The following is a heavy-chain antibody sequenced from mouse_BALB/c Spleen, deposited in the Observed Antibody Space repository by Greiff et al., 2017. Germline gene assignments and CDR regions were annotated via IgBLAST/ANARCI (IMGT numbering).Heavy chain of an antibody. V-gene: IGHV1-18*01. CDR2: INPNNGGT. CDR3: ARWTMILIVSYAMDY. Sequence: DVKLVESGPELVKPGASVKISCKTSGYTFTEYTMHWVKQSHGKSLEWIGGINPNNGGTSYNQKFKGKATLTVDKSSSTAYMELRSLTSEDSAVYYCARWTMILIVSYAMDYWGQGTSVTVSS. D-gene: IGHD2-4*01. CDR1: GYTFTEYT. J-gene: IGHJ4*01.